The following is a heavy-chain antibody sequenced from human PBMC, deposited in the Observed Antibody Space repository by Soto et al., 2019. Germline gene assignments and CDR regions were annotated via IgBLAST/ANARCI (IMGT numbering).Heavy chain of an antibody. D-gene: IGHD3-9*01. CDR2: ISAYNGNT. J-gene: IGHJ6*02. V-gene: IGHV1-18*01. CDR1: GYTFTSYG. CDR3: ARDRSPGYDILTGYYRAVHYYYGMYV. Sequence: GASVKLSCKASGYTFTSYGISWVRQAPGQGLEWMGWISAYNGNTNYAQKLQGRVTMTTDTSTSTAYMELRSLRSDDTAVYYCARDRSPGYDILTGYYRAVHYYYGMYVWGQGTTVTVSS.